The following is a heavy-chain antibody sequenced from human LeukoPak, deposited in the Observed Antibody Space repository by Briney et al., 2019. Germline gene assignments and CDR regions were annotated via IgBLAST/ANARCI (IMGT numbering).Heavy chain of an antibody. J-gene: IGHJ3*02. CDR2: IYYSGST. Sequence: PSKTLSLTCTVSGGSISSYYWSWIRQPPGKGLEWIGYIYYSGSTNYNPSLKSRVTISVDTSKNQFSLKLSSVTAADTAVYYCARGSYDIYAFDIWGQGTMVTVSS. CDR3: ARGSYDIYAFDI. D-gene: IGHD3/OR15-3a*01. V-gene: IGHV4-59*01. CDR1: GGSISSYY.